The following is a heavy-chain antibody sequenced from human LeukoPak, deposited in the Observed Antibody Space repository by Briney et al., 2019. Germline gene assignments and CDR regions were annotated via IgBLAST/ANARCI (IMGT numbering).Heavy chain of an antibody. CDR1: GFSFTSYS. J-gene: IGHJ4*02. Sequence: PGGSLRLSCAASGFSFTSYSMSWVRQAPGKGLEWVSLISGSGDRTFYADSVKGRFTISRDNSKNTLYLQMNSLRAEDTAVYYCAKDRRYCSGGSCSLQGTIVDYWGQGTLVTVSS. V-gene: IGHV3-23*01. CDR2: ISGSGDRT. CDR3: AKDRRYCSGGSCSLQGTIVDY. D-gene: IGHD2-15*01.